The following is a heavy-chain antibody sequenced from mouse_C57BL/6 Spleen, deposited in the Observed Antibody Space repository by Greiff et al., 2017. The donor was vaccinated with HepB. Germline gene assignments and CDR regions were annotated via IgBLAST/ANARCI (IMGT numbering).Heavy chain of an antibody. J-gene: IGHJ3*01. D-gene: IGHD1-1*01. CDR1: GFTFSSYA. CDR2: ISRGGDYI. V-gene: IGHV5-9-1*02. Sequence: EVRLVESGEGLVKPGGSLKLSCAASGFTFSSYAMSWVRQTPEKRLEWVAYISRGGDYIYYADTGKGRFTISRDSARNTLYLQMSSLKSEDTAMYYCTRDWNYYGSSSGFAYWGQGTLVTVSA. CDR3: TRDWNYYGSSSGFAY.